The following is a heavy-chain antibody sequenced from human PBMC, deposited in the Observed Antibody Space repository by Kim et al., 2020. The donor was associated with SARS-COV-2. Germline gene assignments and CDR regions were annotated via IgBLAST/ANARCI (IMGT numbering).Heavy chain of an antibody. D-gene: IGHD3-9*01. CDR2: TI. CDR3: ARSTIRYFDA. J-gene: IGHJ4*02. V-gene: IGHV3-11*04. Sequence: TIYYADSVKGRFTISRDNAKNSLYLQMNSLRAEDTAVYYCARSTIRYFDARGQGTLVTVSS.